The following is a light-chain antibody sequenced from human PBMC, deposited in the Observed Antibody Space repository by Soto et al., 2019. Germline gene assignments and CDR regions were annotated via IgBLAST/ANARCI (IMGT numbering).Light chain of an antibody. V-gene: IGLV2-14*01. Sequence: QSALTQPASVSGSPGQSITISCAGTSSDIGSYDYVCWFQQHPGKAPKLMIYDVTSRPSGVSNRFSGSKSGNTASLTISCRQAEDEADYYCSSYTPTVSLGVVFGVGTQVTVL. CDR1: SSDIGSYDY. J-gene: IGLJ2*01. CDR2: DVT. CDR3: SSYTPTVSLGVV.